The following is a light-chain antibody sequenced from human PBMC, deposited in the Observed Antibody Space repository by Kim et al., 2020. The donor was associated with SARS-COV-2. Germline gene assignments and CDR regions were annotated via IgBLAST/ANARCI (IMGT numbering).Light chain of an antibody. J-gene: IGKJ2*01. CDR3: QQSYSTPYT. CDR2: AAS. V-gene: IGKV1-39*01. Sequence: GDRVTITCRASQSISSYLNWYQQKPGKAPKLLIYAASSLQSGVPSRFSGSGSGTDFTLTISSLQPEDFATYYCQQSYSTPYTFGQGTKLEIK. CDR1: QSISSY.